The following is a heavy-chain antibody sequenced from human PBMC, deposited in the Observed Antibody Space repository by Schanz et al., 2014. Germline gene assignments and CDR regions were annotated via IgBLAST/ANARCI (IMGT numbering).Heavy chain of an antibody. D-gene: IGHD3-16*01. CDR3: AREGLGADY. V-gene: IGHV3-21*04. J-gene: IGHJ4*02. Sequence: EVHLVESGGGLVQPGGSLRLSCAASGFNFITFAMSWVRQAPGKGPEWVSSISSSGSYIYFPDSVKGRFTISRDNAKNSLYLQVTRLRAEDTAVYYCAREGLGADYWGQGTLVTVSS. CDR1: GFNFITFA. CDR2: ISSSGSYI.